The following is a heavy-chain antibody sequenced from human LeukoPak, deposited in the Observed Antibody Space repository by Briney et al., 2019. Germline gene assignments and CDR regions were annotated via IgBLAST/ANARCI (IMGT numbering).Heavy chain of an antibody. Sequence: PSETLSLTCAVYGESVSSYYFNWIRQFPGEGLEWIGEINPSGSTNYNPSLKSRVTISADTSKNQFSLKLRSVTAADTAVYYCARGRGLWGQGTTVTVSS. CDR2: INPSGST. CDR3: ARGRGL. CDR1: GESVSSYY. V-gene: IGHV4-34*01. J-gene: IGHJ6*02.